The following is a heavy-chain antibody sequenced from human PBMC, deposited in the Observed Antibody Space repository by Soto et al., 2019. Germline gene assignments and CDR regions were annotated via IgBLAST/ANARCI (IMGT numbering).Heavy chain of an antibody. CDR2: IKRKTDGGTT. V-gene: IGHV3-15*07. CDR1: GFTFSNAW. CDR3: TTDSRSSGWYPPIDYYYYGMDV. J-gene: IGHJ6*02. Sequence: SGGSLRLSCAASGFTFSNAWMNWVRQAPGKGLEWVGRIKRKTDGGTTDYAAPVKVRFTISRDDSKNTLYLQMNSLKTEDTAVYYCTTDSRSSGWYPPIDYYYYGMDVWGQGTTVTVSS. D-gene: IGHD6-19*01.